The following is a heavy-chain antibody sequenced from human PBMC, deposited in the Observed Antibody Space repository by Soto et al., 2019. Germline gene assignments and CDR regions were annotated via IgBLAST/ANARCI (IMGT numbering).Heavy chain of an antibody. Sequence: GGSLRLSCAASGFTFSSYGMHWVRQAPGKGLEWVAVIWYDGSNKYYADSVKGRFTISRDNSKNTLYLQMNSLRAEDTAVYYCARDAYYYDSSGYTVYYYYGMDIWGQGTTVTVSS. CDR1: GFTFSSYG. CDR3: ARDAYYYDSSGYTVYYYYGMDI. V-gene: IGHV3-33*01. J-gene: IGHJ6*02. D-gene: IGHD3-22*01. CDR2: IWYDGSNK.